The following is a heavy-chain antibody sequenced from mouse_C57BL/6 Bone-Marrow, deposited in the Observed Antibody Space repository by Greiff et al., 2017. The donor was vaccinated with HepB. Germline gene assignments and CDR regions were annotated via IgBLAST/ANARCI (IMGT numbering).Heavy chain of an antibody. Sequence: EVQLVESGGGLVQPKGSLKLSCAASGFTFNTYAMHWVRQAPGKGLEWVARIRSKSSNNATYYADSVKDRFTISRDDSQSMLYLQMNNLKTEDTAMYYCVRGDGYYEDWYFDVWGTGTTVTVSS. CDR3: VRGDGYYEDWYFDV. V-gene: IGHV10-3*01. CDR2: IRSKSSNNAT. CDR1: GFTFNTYA. D-gene: IGHD2-3*01. J-gene: IGHJ1*03.